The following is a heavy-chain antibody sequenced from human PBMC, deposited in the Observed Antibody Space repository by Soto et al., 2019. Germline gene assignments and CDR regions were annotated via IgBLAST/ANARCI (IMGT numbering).Heavy chain of an antibody. Sequence: GGSLRLSCAASGFTFSSYAMSWVRQAPGKGLELVSAISGSGGSTYYADSVKGRFTISRDNSKNTLYLQMNSLRAEDTAVYYCAKDYDILTGYYNVEGYYFDYWGQGTLVTVSS. J-gene: IGHJ4*02. V-gene: IGHV3-23*01. CDR3: AKDYDILTGYYNVEGYYFDY. D-gene: IGHD3-9*01. CDR2: ISGSGGST. CDR1: GFTFSSYA.